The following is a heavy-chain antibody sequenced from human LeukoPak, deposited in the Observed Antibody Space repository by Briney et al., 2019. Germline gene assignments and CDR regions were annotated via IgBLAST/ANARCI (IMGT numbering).Heavy chain of an antibody. V-gene: IGHV4-38-2*02. Sequence: SETLSVTCTVSGYSISSGYYWGWIRQPSGKGLEWIGSIYHSGSTYYNPSLKSRVTISVDTSKNQFSLKLSSVTAADTAVYYCARYREMATIDYWGQGTLVTVSS. CDR1: GYSISSGYY. CDR3: ARYREMATIDY. CDR2: IYHSGST. J-gene: IGHJ4*02. D-gene: IGHD5-24*01.